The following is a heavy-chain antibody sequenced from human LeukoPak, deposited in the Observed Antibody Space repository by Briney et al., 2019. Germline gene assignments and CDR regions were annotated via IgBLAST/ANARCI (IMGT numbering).Heavy chain of an antibody. V-gene: IGHV3-23*01. Sequence: PGGSLRLSCAASGFTFSSYAMSWVRQAPGKGLEWVSAISGSGGSTYYADSVKGRFTISRDNSKNTLYLQMNSLRAEDTAVYYCAKDNRYSSSWPFDYWGQGTLVTVSP. CDR2: ISGSGGST. CDR1: GFTFSSYA. D-gene: IGHD6-13*01. J-gene: IGHJ4*02. CDR3: AKDNRYSSSWPFDY.